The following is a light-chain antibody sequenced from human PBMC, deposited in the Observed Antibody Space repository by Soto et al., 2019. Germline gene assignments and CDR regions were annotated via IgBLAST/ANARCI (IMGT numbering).Light chain of an antibody. V-gene: IGLV2-14*01. Sequence: QSALTQPASMSGSPGQSITISCTGTSSDVGDYNYVSWYQQHPGKAPKLMIYEVRNRPSGVSNRFSGSKSGNTASLTISGLQAEDEADYYCTSYTTDSTLYVFGTGTKVTVL. J-gene: IGLJ1*01. CDR2: EVR. CDR3: TSYTTDSTLYV. CDR1: SSDVGDYNY.